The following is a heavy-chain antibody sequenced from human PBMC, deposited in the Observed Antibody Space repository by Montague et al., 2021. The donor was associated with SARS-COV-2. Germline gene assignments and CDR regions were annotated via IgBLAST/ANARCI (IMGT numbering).Heavy chain of an antibody. D-gene: IGHD6-19*01. CDR2: IWYDGSNK. CDR3: AKEIIEVAADWYFDL. Sequence: SRSLSFSASGFTFSSYGMHWVRQAPGKGLEWVAVIWYDGSNKYYADSVKGRFTISRDNSKNTLYLQMNSLRAEDTAVYYCAKEIIEVAADWYFDLWGRGTLVTVSS. CDR1: GFTFSSYG. J-gene: IGHJ2*01. V-gene: IGHV3-33*06.